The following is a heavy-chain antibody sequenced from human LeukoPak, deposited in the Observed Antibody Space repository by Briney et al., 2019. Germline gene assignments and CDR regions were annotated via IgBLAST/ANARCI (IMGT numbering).Heavy chain of an antibody. D-gene: IGHD6-19*01. V-gene: IGHV3-13*01. Sequence: GGSLRLSCAASGFTFSSYGMHWVRQATRKGLEWVSPIGATGDTYYPGSVKGRFTISRENAKNSLYLQMNSLRAGDTAVYYCTRKQKVYQCLVPYNWFDPWGQGTLVTVSS. J-gene: IGHJ5*02. CDR3: TRKQKVYQCLVPYNWFDP. CDR1: GFTFSSYG. CDR2: IGATGDT.